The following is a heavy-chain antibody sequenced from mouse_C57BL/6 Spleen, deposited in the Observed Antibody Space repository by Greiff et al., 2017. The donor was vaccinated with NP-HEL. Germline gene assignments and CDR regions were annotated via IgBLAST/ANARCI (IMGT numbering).Heavy chain of an antibody. V-gene: IGHV1-64*01. D-gene: IGHD1-1*01. CDR2: IHPNSGST. J-gene: IGHJ1*03. CDR1: GYTFTSYW. CDR3: ARSYGSHWYFDV. Sequence: QVQLQQPGAELVKPGASVKLSCKASGYTFTSYWMHWVKQRPGQGLEWIGMIHPNSGSTNYNEKFKSKATLTVDKSSGTAYMQLSSLTSEDSAVYYCARSYGSHWYFDVWGTGTTVTVSS.